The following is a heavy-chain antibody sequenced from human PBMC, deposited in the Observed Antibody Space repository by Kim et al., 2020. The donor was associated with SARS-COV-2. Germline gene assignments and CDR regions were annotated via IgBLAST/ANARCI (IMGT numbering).Heavy chain of an antibody. CDR3: ARGRDVHSSGRVDY. D-gene: IGHD6-25*01. V-gene: IGHV1-46*01. Sequence: AQGVQGRVTVTRDTATSTVYMELNNLRSDDTAVYYCARGRDVHSSGRVDYWGQGTLVTVSS. J-gene: IGHJ4*02.